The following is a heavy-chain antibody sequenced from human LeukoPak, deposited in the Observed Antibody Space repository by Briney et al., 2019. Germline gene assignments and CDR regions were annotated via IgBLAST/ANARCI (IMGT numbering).Heavy chain of an antibody. CDR1: GGSISSYY. Sequence: SETLSLTCTVSGGSISSYYWSWIRQPPGKGLEWIGYIYYSGSTNYNPSLKSRVTISVDTSKNQFFLKLSSVTAADTAVYYCARFMMTTVTQYYYYYGMDVWGQGTTVTVSS. D-gene: IGHD4-11*01. CDR2: IYYSGST. J-gene: IGHJ6*02. V-gene: IGHV4-59*01. CDR3: ARFMMTTVTQYYYYYGMDV.